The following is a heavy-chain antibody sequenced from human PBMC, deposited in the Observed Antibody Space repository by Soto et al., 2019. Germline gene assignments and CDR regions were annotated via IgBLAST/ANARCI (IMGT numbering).Heavy chain of an antibody. CDR2: ISGSGGST. J-gene: IGHJ4*02. D-gene: IGHD4-17*01. CDR3: AKDAETLYYGDSSYYFDY. V-gene: IGHV3-23*01. Sequence: EVQLLESGGGLVQPGGSLRLSCAASGFTFSSYAMSWVRQAPGKGLEWVSAISGSGGSTYYADSVKGRFTISRDNSKNTLYLQMNSLRAEDTAVYDCAKDAETLYYGDSSYYFDYWGQGTLVTVSS. CDR1: GFTFSSYA.